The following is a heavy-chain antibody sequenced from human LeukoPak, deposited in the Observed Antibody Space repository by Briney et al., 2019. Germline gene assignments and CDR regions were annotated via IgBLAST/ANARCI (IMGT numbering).Heavy chain of an antibody. J-gene: IGHJ4*02. CDR3: ARDPLGYGSSTSCSDY. D-gene: IGHD2-2*01. CDR2: INPNSGGT. CDR1: GYTFTGYY. Sequence: ASVKVSCKASGYTFTGYYMHWVRQAPGQGLEWMERINPNSGGTNYAQKFQGRVTMTRDTSISTAYMELSGLRSDDTAVYYCARDPLGYGSSTSCSDYGGEGTRVSVPS. V-gene: IGHV1-2*06.